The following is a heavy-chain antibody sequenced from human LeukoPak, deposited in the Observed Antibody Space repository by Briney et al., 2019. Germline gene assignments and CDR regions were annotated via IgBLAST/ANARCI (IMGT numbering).Heavy chain of an antibody. CDR1: GGSVSGGSYY. Sequence: PSETLSLTCTVSGGSVSGGSYYWSWIRQPPGRGLEWIANIYYTGSTNYNPSLKSRVTISLDASKNQFSLRLNSVTAADTAVYYCARPLGHGNSYWYFDLWGRGTLVTVSS. CDR2: IYYTGST. CDR3: ARPLGHGNSYWYFDL. V-gene: IGHV4-61*01. D-gene: IGHD5-24*01. J-gene: IGHJ2*01.